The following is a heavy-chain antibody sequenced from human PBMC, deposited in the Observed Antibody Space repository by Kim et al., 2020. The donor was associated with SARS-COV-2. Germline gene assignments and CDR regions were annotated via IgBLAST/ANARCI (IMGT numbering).Heavy chain of an antibody. V-gene: IGHV3-48*03. Sequence: GGSLRLSCAASGFMFSNHEMNWVRQAPGKGPEWVSYISSSGSTILYADSVKGRFTISRVNAMNTLYLQMNSLRAEDTAVYYCARGNVAADWPDCWGRGSLV. D-gene: IGHD2-15*01. CDR3: ARGNVAADWPDC. CDR1: GFMFSNHE. J-gene: IGHJ4*02. CDR2: ISSSGSTI.